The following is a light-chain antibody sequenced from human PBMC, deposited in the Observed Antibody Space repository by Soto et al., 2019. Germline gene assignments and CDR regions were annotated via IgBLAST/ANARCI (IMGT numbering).Light chain of an antibody. J-gene: IGLJ1*01. CDR2: EVN. Sequence: QSVLTQPASVSGSPGQSITISCTGSSSDVGGYNYVSWYQQYPGKAPKLMIYEVNNRPSGVSSRFSGSKSDNTASLTISGLPAEDEADYYCSSYTSSNTDVFGAGTKLTVL. CDR1: SSDVGGYNY. V-gene: IGLV2-14*01. CDR3: SSYTSSNTDV.